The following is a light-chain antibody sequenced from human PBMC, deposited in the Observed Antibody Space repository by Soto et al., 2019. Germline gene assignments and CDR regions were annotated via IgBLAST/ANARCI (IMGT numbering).Light chain of an antibody. CDR1: RVLVHSNGYNY. CDR3: MRSLEILS. CDR2: WGS. Sequence: DILMTESPLSLSVTPLEPASISCXSSRVLVHSNGYNYLDWYLQKPGQSAPRLIYWGSNRAPGVHDKFSNSGSGTDFTLKISRVEAEEVGIYYCMRSLEILSFGPGT. J-gene: IGKJ3*01. V-gene: IGKV2-28*01.